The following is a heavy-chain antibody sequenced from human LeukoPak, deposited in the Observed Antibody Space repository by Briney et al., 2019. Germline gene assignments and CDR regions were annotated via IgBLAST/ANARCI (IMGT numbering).Heavy chain of an antibody. J-gene: IGHJ4*02. D-gene: IGHD3-22*01. CDR2: IYPGGSDT. CDR3: AGLSAYYYDSSGYFFGWNYFDY. CDR1: GYSFTSYW. V-gene: IGHV5-51*01. Sequence: GESLKISCKGSGYSFTSYWIGWVRQMPGKGLEWMVNIYPGGSDTRYSPSFQGQVTISADKSISTAYLQWSSLKASDTAMYYCAGLSAYYYDSSGYFFGWNYFDYWGQGILVTVSS.